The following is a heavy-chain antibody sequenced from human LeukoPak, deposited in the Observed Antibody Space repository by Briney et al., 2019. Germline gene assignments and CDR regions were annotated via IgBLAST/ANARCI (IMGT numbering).Heavy chain of an antibody. J-gene: IGHJ4*02. CDR1: GGSMSSGDYY. CDR2: IYYSGIT. V-gene: IGHV4-30-4*08. Sequence: SETLSLTCTVSGGSMSSGDYYWSWIRQTPGKGLEWFGYIYYSGITYYNPSLERRVTISVDTSKDQFSLKLNSVTAADTAVYYCARVRGYSVYDVLYFFDYWGQGTLATVSS. CDR3: ARVRGYSVYDVLYFFDY. D-gene: IGHD5/OR15-5a*01.